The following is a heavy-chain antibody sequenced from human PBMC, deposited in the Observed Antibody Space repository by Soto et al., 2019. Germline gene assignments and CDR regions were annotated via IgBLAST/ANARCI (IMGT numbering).Heavy chain of an antibody. CDR3: ARDGYSSSWYHFDY. CDR2: IYYSGST. V-gene: IGHV4-59*01. D-gene: IGHD6-13*01. CDR1: GGSISSYY. J-gene: IGHJ4*02. Sequence: QVQLQESGPGLVKPSETLSLTCTVSGGSISSYYWSWIRQPPGKGLEWFGYIYYSGSTNYNPSLKSRVTISVDTSKNQFSLKLSSVTAADTAVYYCARDGYSSSWYHFDYWGQGTLVTVSS.